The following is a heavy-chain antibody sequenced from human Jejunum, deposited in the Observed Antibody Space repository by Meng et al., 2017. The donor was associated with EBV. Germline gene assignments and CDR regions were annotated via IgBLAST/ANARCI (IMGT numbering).Heavy chain of an antibody. CDR3: SRDLAGSDDD. CDR2: TNEDGRIT. J-gene: IGHJ4*02. Sequence: EVHLVESGGALVKPGGSFGPSCAASGFTFSSYWMHWVRQAQGKGLVWVSRTNEDGRITNYADSVKGRFTISRDNTKNTLYLQMNSLRAEDTAVYFCSRDLAGSDDDWGQGTLVTVSS. CDR1: GFTFSSYW. D-gene: IGHD6-25*01. V-gene: IGHV3-74*01.